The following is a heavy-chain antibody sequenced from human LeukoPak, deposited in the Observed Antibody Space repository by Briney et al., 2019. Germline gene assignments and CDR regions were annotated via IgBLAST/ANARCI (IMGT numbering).Heavy chain of an antibody. V-gene: IGHV3-21*04. Sequence: GGSLRLSCAASGFTFSNYVMNWVRHAPGKGLGWVSSISSSSSYIYYADSVKGRFTISRDNSKNTLYLQMNSLRAEDTAVYYCAKGVRTTYYYMDVWGKGTTVTVSS. D-gene: IGHD4-17*01. CDR2: ISSSSSYI. CDR3: AKGVRTTYYYMDV. CDR1: GFTFSNYV. J-gene: IGHJ6*03.